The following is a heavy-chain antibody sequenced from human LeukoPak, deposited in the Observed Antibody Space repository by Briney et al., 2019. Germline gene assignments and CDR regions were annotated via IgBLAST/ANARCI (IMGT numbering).Heavy chain of an antibody. CDR2: IIPIFGTA. Sequence: SVKVSCKASGGTFSSYAISWVRQAPGQGLGWMGGIIPIFGTANYAQKFQGRVTITADESTSTAYMELSSLRSEDTAVYYCARGPAVTTYRFFDYWGQGTLVTVSS. CDR3: ARGPAVTTYRFFDY. V-gene: IGHV1-69*13. CDR1: GGTFSSYA. D-gene: IGHD4-17*01. J-gene: IGHJ4*02.